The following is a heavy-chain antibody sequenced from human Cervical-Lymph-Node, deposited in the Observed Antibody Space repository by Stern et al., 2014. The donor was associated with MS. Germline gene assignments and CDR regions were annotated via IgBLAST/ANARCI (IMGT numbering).Heavy chain of an antibody. CDR2: INLNSGVT. J-gene: IGHJ4*02. Sequence: QVQLLESEAEMKEPGASVKVSCKASGDTFGGTYLHWVRQAPGQGLEWMAWINLNSGVTNFAQNFRGRVTLTRDTSINTAYMELDSLTSDDTAVYYCAREGGPTMKNSFDLWGQGTVVTVSS. CDR3: AREGGPTMKNSFDL. D-gene: IGHD3-22*01. CDR1: GDTFGGTY. V-gene: IGHV1-2*02.